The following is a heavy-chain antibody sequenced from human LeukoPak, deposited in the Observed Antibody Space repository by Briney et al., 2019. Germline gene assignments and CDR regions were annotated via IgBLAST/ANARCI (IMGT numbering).Heavy chain of an antibody. J-gene: IGHJ5*02. CDR2: IKDDGSGK. Sequence: GGSLTLSCAASGFTFSNYWMSWVRQARGKGREWVANIKDDGSGKYYVDSLKGRFTISRDNARNTLYLQMNSVRAEDTAVYYCARWYYYETSGLYYGSFDNWGQGTLVTVSS. CDR1: GFTFSNYW. D-gene: IGHD3-22*01. V-gene: IGHV3-7*03. CDR3: ARWYYYETSGLYYGSFDN.